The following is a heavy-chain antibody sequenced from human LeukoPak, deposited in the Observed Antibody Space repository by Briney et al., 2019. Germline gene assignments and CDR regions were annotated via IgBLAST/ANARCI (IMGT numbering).Heavy chain of an antibody. CDR2: IYYSGGNT. D-gene: IGHD2-2*01. CDR1: GFMFSNFA. Sequence: GGSLRLSCGASGFMFSNFAMSWVRQAPGKGLEWVSTIYYSGGNTYSADSVKGRFTISRDNAKNTLYLQMNSLRAEDTAVYYCSKDQGQAVVPRRFDYWGQGTLVTVSS. V-gene: IGHV3-23*01. J-gene: IGHJ4*02. CDR3: SKDQGQAVVPRRFDY.